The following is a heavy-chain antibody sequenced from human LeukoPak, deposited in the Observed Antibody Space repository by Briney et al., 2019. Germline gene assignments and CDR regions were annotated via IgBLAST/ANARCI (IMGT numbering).Heavy chain of an antibody. J-gene: IGHJ4*02. CDR3: ATQYYYGSGSYFRR. CDR2: IHHSGST. CDR1: GGSITSGTFY. D-gene: IGHD3-10*01. V-gene: IGHV4-39*07. Sequence: SETLSLTCTVSGGSITSGTFYWGWTRQPPGKGLEWIGTIHHSGSTSYNPSLQSRATISVDTSNNQFSLKLSSVTAADTAVYYCATQYYYGSGSYFRRWGQGTLVTVSS.